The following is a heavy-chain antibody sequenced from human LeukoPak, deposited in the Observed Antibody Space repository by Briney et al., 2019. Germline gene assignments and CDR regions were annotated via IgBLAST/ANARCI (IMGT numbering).Heavy chain of an antibody. D-gene: IGHD3-22*01. J-gene: IGHJ4*02. CDR1: GYTFTGYY. CDR2: INPSGGST. Sequence: ASVKVSCKASGYTFTGYYMHWVRQAPGQGLEWMGIINPSGGSTSYAQKFQGRVTMTRDTSTSTVYMELSSLRSEDTAVYYCARDHYDSSGYKGILRGYFDYWGQGTLVTVSS. CDR3: ARDHYDSSGYKGILRGYFDY. V-gene: IGHV1-46*01.